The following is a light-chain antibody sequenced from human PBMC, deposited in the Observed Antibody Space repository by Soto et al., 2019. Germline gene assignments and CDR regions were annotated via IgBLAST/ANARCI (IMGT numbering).Light chain of an antibody. CDR1: QSVSSN. V-gene: IGKV3-15*01. CDR3: QQYNNWGT. J-gene: IGKJ1*01. Sequence: EIVMTQSPATLSVSPGERVTLSCRASQSVSSNLAWYQQKPGQAPRLLIYGASTRATDIPARFSGSGSGTELTLTIISLQSEDFAVYYCQQYNNWGTFGQGTRVEIK. CDR2: GAS.